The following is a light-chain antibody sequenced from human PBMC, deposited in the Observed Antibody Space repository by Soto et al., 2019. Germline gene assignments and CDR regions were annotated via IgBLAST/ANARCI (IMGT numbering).Light chain of an antibody. CDR3: QQYFSYPLT. CDR1: QTISYTSINKTY. Sequence: DIVMTQSPDSLAVSLGERATISCKSSQTISYTSINKTYLAWYQQRPGQPPKLLIYWASIRGSGVPDRLSGSGFGTDFTLTISSLQTEDVAVYHCQQYFSYPLTFGGGTKVEVK. J-gene: IGKJ4*01. CDR2: WAS. V-gene: IGKV4-1*01.